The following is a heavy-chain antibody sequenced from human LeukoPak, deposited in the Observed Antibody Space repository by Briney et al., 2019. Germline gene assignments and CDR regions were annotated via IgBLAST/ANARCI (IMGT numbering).Heavy chain of an antibody. V-gene: IGHV3-66*01. CDR3: AKDDSGWSDAFDV. CDR2: INGGDNT. D-gene: IGHD6-19*01. Sequence: GGSLRLSCEASGFTVSTKDMAWVRQAPGKGLEWVSLINGGDNTFYADSVKGKFTISRDNSKNTVDLQMNSLRVEDTAIYYCAKDDSGWSDAFDVWGQGTMVIVSS. CDR1: GFTVSTKD. J-gene: IGHJ3*01.